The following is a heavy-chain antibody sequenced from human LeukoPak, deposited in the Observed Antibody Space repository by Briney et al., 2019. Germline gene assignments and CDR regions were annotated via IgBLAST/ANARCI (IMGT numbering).Heavy chain of an antibody. D-gene: IGHD5-12*01. CDR2: IYTSGST. CDR3: ARDSGYSGYDTNWFDP. V-gene: IGHV4-4*07. CDR1: GGSISSYY. Sequence: PSETLSLTCTVSGGSISSYYWSWIRQPAGKGLEWIGRIYTSGSTNYNPSLKSRVTISVDTSKNQFSLKLSSVTAADTAVYYCARDSGYSGYDTNWFDPWGQGTLVTVSS. J-gene: IGHJ5*02.